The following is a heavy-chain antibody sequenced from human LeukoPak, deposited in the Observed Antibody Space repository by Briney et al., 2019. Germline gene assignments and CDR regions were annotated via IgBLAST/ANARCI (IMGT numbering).Heavy chain of an antibody. CDR1: GGSFSGYY. V-gene: IGHV4-34*01. CDR2: INHSGST. D-gene: IGHD5-18*01. CDR3: AKMVDTAMVGGLYFDY. Sequence: PSETLSLTCAVYGGSFSGYYWSWIRQHPGKGLEWIGEINHSGSTNYNPSLKSRVTISVDTSKNQFSLKLSSVTAADTAVYYCAKMVDTAMVGGLYFDYWGQGTLVTVSS. J-gene: IGHJ4*02.